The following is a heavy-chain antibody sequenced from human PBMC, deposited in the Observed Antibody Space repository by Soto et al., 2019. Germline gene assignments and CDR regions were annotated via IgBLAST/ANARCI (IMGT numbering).Heavy chain of an antibody. J-gene: IGHJ3*02. V-gene: IGHV3-66*01. CDR2: ISNRGDT. CDR3: ARDPFWSGYPDAFDI. Sequence: GGSLRLSCTASGFIVSNTYVNWVRQAPGKGLEWVSVISNRGDTHYADSVRGRFSLSRDISDNTLHLQMNNLRVEDTAVYYCARDPFWSGYPDAFDIWGQGTMVTVSS. CDR1: GFIVSNTY. D-gene: IGHD3-3*01.